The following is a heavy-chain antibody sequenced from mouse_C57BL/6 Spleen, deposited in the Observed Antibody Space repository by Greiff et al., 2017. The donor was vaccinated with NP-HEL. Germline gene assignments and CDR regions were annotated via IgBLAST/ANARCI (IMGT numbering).Heavy chain of an antibody. V-gene: IGHV5-17*01. CDR3: ARPNDYDVAWFAY. Sequence: EVKLMESGGGLVKPGGSLKLSCAASGFTFSDYGMHWVRQAPEKGLEWVAYISSGSSTIYYADTVKGRFTISRDNAKNTLFLQMTSLRSEDTAMYYCARPNDYDVAWFAYWGQGTLVTVSA. CDR2: ISSGSSTI. CDR1: GFTFSDYG. D-gene: IGHD2-4*01. J-gene: IGHJ3*01.